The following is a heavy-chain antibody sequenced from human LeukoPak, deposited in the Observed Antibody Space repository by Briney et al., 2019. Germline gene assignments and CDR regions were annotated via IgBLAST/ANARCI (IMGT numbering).Heavy chain of an antibody. CDR2: INPNSGGA. D-gene: IGHD3-3*01. V-gene: IGHV1-2*02. J-gene: IGHJ4*02. CDR1: GYTFTSYY. Sequence: ASVKVSCKASGYTFTSYYMHWGRQAPGQGREWRGGINPNSGGANNAQKFQGRVTLTRDTSISTAYMDLSRLRADDTAVYDCARVESDLPDYWGQGTLVTVSS. CDR3: ARVESDLPDY.